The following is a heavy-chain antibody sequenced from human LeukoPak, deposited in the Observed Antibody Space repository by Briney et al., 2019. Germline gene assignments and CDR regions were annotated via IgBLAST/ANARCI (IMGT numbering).Heavy chain of an antibody. V-gene: IGHV3-30*02. D-gene: IGHD2-15*01. CDR3: AKQMVERPHYYYMDV. CDR1: GFIFSSFG. CDR2: IQDDESNR. Sequence: GGSLRLSCAASGFIFSSFGMHWVRQAPGKGLEWVAFIQDDESNRFYADSVKGRFTISRDNSKNTLFLQMNSLRPEDTALYYCAKQMVERPHYYYMDVWGKGTTVTVSS. J-gene: IGHJ6*03.